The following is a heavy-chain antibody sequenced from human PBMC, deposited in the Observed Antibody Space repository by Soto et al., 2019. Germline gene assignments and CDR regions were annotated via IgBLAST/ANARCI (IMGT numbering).Heavy chain of an antibody. CDR3: SRCERVPFDFSPSVKDYDGFDV. V-gene: IGHV3-49*03. J-gene: IGHJ3*01. CDR1: GFNCGHYA. D-gene: IGHD2-21*01. CDR2: IRSKGYRGAA. Sequence: PGGSLRLSCTGSGFNCGHYAMSWFRRAPGRGLEWVAFIRSKGYRGAAEYAAPVKGRFSISRDDSNTIVYLQMDDLRTEDTALYYCSRCERVPFDFSPSVKDYDGFDVWGQGTMVTVSS.